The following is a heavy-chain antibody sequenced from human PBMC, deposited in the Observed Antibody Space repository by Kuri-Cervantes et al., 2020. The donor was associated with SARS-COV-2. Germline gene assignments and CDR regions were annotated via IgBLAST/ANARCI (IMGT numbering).Heavy chain of an antibody. CDR3: AREGIAVVGTDY. CDR1: GFTFSSYW. Sequence: GGSRRLSSAASGFTFSSYWMSWVGQAPGKGLEWVANIKQEGSEKYYVDSVKGRFTTSRDNAKNPLYLQMNSLRAEDTAVYYCAREGIAVVGTDYWGQGTLVTVSS. CDR2: IKQEGSEK. V-gene: IGHV3-7*01. D-gene: IGHD6-19*01. J-gene: IGHJ4*02.